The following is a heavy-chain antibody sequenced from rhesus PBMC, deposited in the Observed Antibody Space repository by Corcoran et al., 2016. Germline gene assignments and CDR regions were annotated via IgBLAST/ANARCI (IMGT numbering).Heavy chain of an antibody. Sequence: EVQLVESGGGLAKPGGSLRLSCAASGFTFSSYGMSWVRQAPGKGLEWVSAINSGGGSTYYADSVKGRFTISRDNSKNTRSLQMNSLRAEDTAVYYCAKDPGYSGYWGQGVLVTVSS. V-gene: IGHV3S25*01. CDR2: INSGGGST. D-gene: IGHD5-30*01. CDR1: GFTFSSYG. J-gene: IGHJ4*01. CDR3: AKDPGYSGY.